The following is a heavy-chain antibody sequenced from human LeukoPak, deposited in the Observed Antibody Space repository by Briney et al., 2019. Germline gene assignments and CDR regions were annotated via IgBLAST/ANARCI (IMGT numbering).Heavy chain of an antibody. D-gene: IGHD3-22*01. Sequence: SVKLSCKASGGTFSSYAISWVRQAPGQGLEWMGRIIPIFGTANYAQKFQGRVTITTDESTSTAYMELSSLRSEDTAVYYCARGRYYDSSGPFDYWGQGTLVTVSS. CDR1: GGTFSSYA. J-gene: IGHJ4*02. CDR3: ARGRYYDSSGPFDY. CDR2: IIPIFGTA. V-gene: IGHV1-69*05.